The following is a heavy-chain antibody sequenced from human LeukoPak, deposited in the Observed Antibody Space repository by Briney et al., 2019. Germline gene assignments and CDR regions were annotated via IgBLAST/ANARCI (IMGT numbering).Heavy chain of an antibody. Sequence: ASVKVSCKASGYTFTSYGISWVRQAPGQGLEWMGWISAYNGNTNYAQKLQGRVTMTTDTSTSTAYMEPRSLRSDDTAVYYCARDLTHPPSTESGYWGQGTLVTVSS. D-gene: IGHD1-14*01. J-gene: IGHJ4*02. CDR1: GYTFTSYG. V-gene: IGHV1-18*01. CDR2: ISAYNGNT. CDR3: ARDLTHPPSTESGY.